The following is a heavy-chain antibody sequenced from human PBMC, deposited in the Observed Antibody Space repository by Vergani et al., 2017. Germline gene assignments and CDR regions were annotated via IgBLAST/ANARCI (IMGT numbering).Heavy chain of an antibody. CDR2: IYYSGST. CDR1: GVSIISSSYY. D-gene: IGHD3-10*01. V-gene: IGHV4-39*01. J-gene: IGHJ6*02. CDR3: ARIGSGSLYGMDV. Sequence: QLQLQESGPGLVKPSETLSLTFTVSGVSIISSSYYWGWIRQPPGKGLEWIGSIYYSGSTYYNPSLKSRVTISVDTSKNQFALKLSSVTAADTAVYYCARIGSGSLYGMDVWGQGTTVTVSS.